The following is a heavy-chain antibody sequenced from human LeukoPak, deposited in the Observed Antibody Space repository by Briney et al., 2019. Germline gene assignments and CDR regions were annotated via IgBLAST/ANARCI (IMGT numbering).Heavy chain of an antibody. CDR2: IRYDGSNK. J-gene: IGHJ4*02. Sequence: TGGSLRLSCAASGFTFSSYGMHWVRQAPGKGLEWVAFIRYDGSNKYYADSVKGRFTISRDNSKNTLYLQMNSLRAEDTVVYYCANAYYYDSSGYYFDYWGQGTLVTVSS. CDR1: GFTFSSYG. CDR3: ANAYYYDSSGYYFDY. D-gene: IGHD3-22*01. V-gene: IGHV3-30*02.